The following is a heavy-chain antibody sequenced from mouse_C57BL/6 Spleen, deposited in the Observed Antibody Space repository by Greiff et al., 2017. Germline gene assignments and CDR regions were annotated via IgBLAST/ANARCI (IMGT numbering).Heavy chain of an antibody. CDR2: INPSSGYT. J-gene: IGHJ3*01. D-gene: IGHD3-3*01. Sequence: QVQLQQSGAELAKPGASVKLSCKASGYTFTSYWMHWVKQRPGQGLEWIGYINPSSGYTKYNQKFKDKDTLTADKSSSTAYMQLSSLTYEDSAVYYCARSGLGSTWFAYWGQGTLVTVAA. CDR3: ARSGLGSTWFAY. CDR1: GYTFTSYW. V-gene: IGHV1-7*01.